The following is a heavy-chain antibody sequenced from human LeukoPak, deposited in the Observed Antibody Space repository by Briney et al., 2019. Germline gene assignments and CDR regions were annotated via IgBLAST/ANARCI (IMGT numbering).Heavy chain of an antibody. D-gene: IGHD1/OR15-1a*01. Sequence: PSETLSLTRAVYGGSFSGYYWSWIRQPPGKGLEWIGEINHSGSTNYNPSLKSRVTISVDTSKNQFSLKLSSVTAADTAVYYCARHPLRTTYNWFDPWGQGTLVTVSS. CDR1: GGSFSGYY. J-gene: IGHJ5*02. CDR3: ARHPLRTTYNWFDP. CDR2: INHSGST. V-gene: IGHV4-34*01.